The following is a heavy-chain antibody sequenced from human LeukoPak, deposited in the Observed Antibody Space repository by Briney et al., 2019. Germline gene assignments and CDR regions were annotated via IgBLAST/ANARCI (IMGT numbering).Heavy chain of an antibody. Sequence: PSETLSLTCTVSGGSISSYYWSWIRQPPGKGLEWIGYIYYSGSTNYNPSLKSRVTISVDTSKNQFSLKLSSVTAADTAVYYCARLPHPAVPSEGFDPWGQGTLVTVSS. CDR3: ARLPHPAVPSEGFDP. J-gene: IGHJ5*02. D-gene: IGHD2-2*01. CDR1: GGSISSYY. V-gene: IGHV4-59*08. CDR2: IYYSGST.